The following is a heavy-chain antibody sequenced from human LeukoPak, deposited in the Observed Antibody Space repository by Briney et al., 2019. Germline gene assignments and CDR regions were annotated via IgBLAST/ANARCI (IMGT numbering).Heavy chain of an antibody. Sequence: PGGSLRLSCAASGFTFSDYYMSWIRQAPGKGLEWVSYISSSSSYTNYADSVKGRLTISRDNAKNSLYLQMNSLRAEDTAVYYCPRGTYDSPRWFDPWGRGTLVTVSS. CDR2: ISSSSSYT. CDR3: PRGTYDSPRWFDP. J-gene: IGHJ5*02. CDR1: GFTFSDYY. D-gene: IGHD3-3*01. V-gene: IGHV3-11*06.